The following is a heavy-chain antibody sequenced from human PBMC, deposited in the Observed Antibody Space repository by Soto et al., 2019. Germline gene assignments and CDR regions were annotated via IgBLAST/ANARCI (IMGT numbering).Heavy chain of an antibody. CDR2: IIPIFGTA. J-gene: IGHJ6*02. D-gene: IGHD4-4*01. CDR1: RVAFSKFI. Sequence: ASVEVSCKASRVAFSKFIVTWVRQAPGLGLEWVGGIIPIFGTANYAQKFQGRVTITADESTSTSYMEVNNLRSEDTAVYYCAKVRYSSPMGYYYGMDVWGQGTTVTVSS. CDR3: AKVRYSSPMGYYYGMDV. V-gene: IGHV1-69*13.